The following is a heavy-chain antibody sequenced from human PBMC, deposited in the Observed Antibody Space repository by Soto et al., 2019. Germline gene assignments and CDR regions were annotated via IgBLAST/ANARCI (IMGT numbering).Heavy chain of an antibody. CDR1: GFTFSTHA. CDR2: IWSDGSNK. J-gene: IGHJ4*02. V-gene: IGHV3-30*02. Sequence: PGGSLRLSCAAAGFTFSTHAMHWVRQAPGKGLEWVAFIWSDGSNKYYADSVKGRATISRDNSQRTVDLQMNSLRAEDTAVYYCAKDPPGSGWVFDYWGQGTL. D-gene: IGHD6-19*01. CDR3: AKDPPGSGWVFDY.